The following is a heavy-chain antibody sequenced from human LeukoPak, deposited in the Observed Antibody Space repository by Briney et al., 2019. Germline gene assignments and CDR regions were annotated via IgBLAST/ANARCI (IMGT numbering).Heavy chain of an antibody. J-gene: IGHJ4*02. CDR3: ARRHAPRGPSGLPFDY. Sequence: ASVKVSCKASGYTFTSYYIHWVRQAPGQGLEWMGIINPSGGSTSYAQKFQGRVTMTRDMSTSTVYMELSSLRSEDTAVYYCARRHAPRGPSGLPFDYWGQGTLVTVSS. CDR1: GYTFTSYY. V-gene: IGHV1-46*01. D-gene: IGHD3-10*01. CDR2: INPSGGST.